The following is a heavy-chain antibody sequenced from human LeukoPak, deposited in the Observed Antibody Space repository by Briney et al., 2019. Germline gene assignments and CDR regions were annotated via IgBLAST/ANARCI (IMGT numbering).Heavy chain of an antibody. CDR1: GFTFSSYG. J-gene: IGHJ4*02. CDR3: AKARRELWFGELFN. V-gene: IGHV3-30*02. D-gene: IGHD3-10*01. Sequence: GGSPRLSCAASGFTFSSYGMHWVRQAPGKGLEWVAFIRYDGSNKYYADSVKGRFTISRDNSKNTLYLQMNSLRAEDTAVYYCAKARRELWFGELFNWGQGTLVTVSS. CDR2: IRYDGSNK.